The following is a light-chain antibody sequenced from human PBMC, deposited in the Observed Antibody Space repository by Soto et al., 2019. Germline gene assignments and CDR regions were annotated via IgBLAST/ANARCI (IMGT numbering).Light chain of an antibody. Sequence: DIQMTHSPSTLSASVGDRVTITCRASQSIGSWLAWYQQKPGKAPKLLRYDASSLESGVLSRFCGSGAETEFTLSISSLEPEDLGVDYCLHRMNWTLTFCQGTRLEIK. V-gene: IGKV1-5*01. CDR2: DAS. CDR3: LHRMNWTLT. J-gene: IGKJ5*01. CDR1: QSIGSW.